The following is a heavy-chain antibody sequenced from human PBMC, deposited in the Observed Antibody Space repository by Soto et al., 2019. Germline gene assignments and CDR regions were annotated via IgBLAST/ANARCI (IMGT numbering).Heavy chain of an antibody. CDR1: GATFRSYA. V-gene: IGHV1-69*01. J-gene: IGHJ6*02. CDR3: AGDYGVYDWYGMDV. CDR2: ISPIFGST. Sequence: VQLVQSGAEVKKPGSSVKVSCRASGATFRSYAFTWVRQAPGQGLEWMGGISPIFGSTIYARQFQGRVTITADDSASTAYMEVTSLSSEDTAVYYCAGDYGVYDWYGMDVWGQGTTVTVSS. D-gene: IGHD4-17*01.